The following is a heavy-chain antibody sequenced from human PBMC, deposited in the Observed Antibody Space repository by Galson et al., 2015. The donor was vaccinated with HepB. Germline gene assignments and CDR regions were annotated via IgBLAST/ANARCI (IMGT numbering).Heavy chain of an antibody. J-gene: IGHJ6*02. Sequence: SLRLSCAAPGFTFSSYGMHWVRQAPGKGLEWVAVISYDGSNKYYADSVKGRFTISRDNSKNTLYLQMNSLRAEDTAVYYCAKDGFPAAIYYYYGMDVWGRGTTVTVSS. CDR1: GFTFSSYG. D-gene: IGHD2-2*02. CDR2: ISYDGSNK. V-gene: IGHV3-30*18. CDR3: AKDGFPAAIYYYYGMDV.